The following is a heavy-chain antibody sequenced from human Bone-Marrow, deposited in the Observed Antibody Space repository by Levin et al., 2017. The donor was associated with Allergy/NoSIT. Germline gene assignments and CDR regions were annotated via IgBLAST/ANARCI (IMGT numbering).Heavy chain of an antibody. CDR2: IDWDDDK. CDR1: GFSLTTVGMR. CDR3: ARISPKSNWFDP. Sequence: SGPTLVKPTQTLTLTCTFSGFSLTTVGMRVSWIRQPPGKALEWLARIDWDDDKWYTRSLKTRLSISKDTSKNRVVLTMTNVDPEDTATYYCARISPKSNWFDPWGQGILVTVSS. J-gene: IGHJ5*02. V-gene: IGHV2-70*04.